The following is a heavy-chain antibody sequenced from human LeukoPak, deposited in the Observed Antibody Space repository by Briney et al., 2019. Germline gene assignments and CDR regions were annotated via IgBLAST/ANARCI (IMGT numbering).Heavy chain of an antibody. CDR3: AKGRLFVRDGTDY. V-gene: IGHV3-23*01. J-gene: IGHJ4*02. CDR1: GFTFSNAW. Sequence: GGSLRLSCATSGFTFSNAWMSWVRQAPGKGLEWVSAISGSGGSTYYADSVKGRFTISRDNSKNTLYLQMNSLRAEDTAVYYCAKGRLFVRDGTDYWGQGTLVTVSS. D-gene: IGHD2-21*01. CDR2: ISGSGGST.